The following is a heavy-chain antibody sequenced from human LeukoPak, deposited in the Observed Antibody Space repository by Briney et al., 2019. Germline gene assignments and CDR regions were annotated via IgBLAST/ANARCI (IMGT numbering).Heavy chain of an antibody. CDR3: ARGPWIMQPHAFDI. Sequence: PGGSLRLSCAASGFTFSSYAMHWVRQAPGTGLEWVAVISYDGSNKYYADSVKGRFTISRDNSKNTLYLQMNSLRAEDTAVYYCARGPWIMQPHAFDIWGQGTMVTVSS. V-gene: IGHV3-30-3*01. D-gene: IGHD5-12*01. J-gene: IGHJ3*02. CDR2: ISYDGSNK. CDR1: GFTFSSYA.